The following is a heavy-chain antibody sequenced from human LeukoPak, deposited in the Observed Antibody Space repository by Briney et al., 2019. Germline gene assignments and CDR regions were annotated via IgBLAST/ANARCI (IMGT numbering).Heavy chain of an antibody. V-gene: IGHV4-39*01. J-gene: IGHJ2*01. CDR2: IYYSGST. CDR1: GGSISSSSYY. CDR3: ARCPSSGWYLEYWYFDL. Sequence: PSETLSLTCTVSGGSISSSSYYWGWIRQPPGKGLEWIGSIYYSGSTHYNPSLKSRVTISVDTSKNQFSLKLSSVTAAATAVYYCARCPSSGWYLEYWYFDLWGRGTLVTVSS. D-gene: IGHD6-19*01.